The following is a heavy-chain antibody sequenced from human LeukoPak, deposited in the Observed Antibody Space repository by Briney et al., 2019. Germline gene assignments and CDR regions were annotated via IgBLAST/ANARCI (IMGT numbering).Heavy chain of an antibody. Sequence: GESLKISCKGSGYSSTTYWIAWVRQMPGKGLEWMGIIYPGDSETRYSPSFQGQVTISADKSISTAYLQWSSLKASDTAMYYCARRHVYNYFFDYWGQGTLVTVSS. CDR3: ARRHVYNYFFDY. J-gene: IGHJ4*02. CDR1: GYSSTTYW. CDR2: IYPGDSET. D-gene: IGHD5-24*01. V-gene: IGHV5-51*01.